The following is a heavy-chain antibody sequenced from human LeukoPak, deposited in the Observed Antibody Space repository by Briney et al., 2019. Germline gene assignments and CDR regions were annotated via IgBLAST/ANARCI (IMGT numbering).Heavy chain of an antibody. D-gene: IGHD2/OR15-2a*01. CDR1: GFTFSNYY. Sequence: GGSLRLSCEGSGFTFSNYYMNWVRQAPGKGLEWLSSISGTNTYISHADSVRGRFTIARDNVRNSLYLQTNSLRAEDTAIYYCARAMRRGNYLDYWGQGTLVTVSS. CDR3: ARAMRRGNYLDY. CDR2: ISGTNTYI. J-gene: IGHJ4*02. V-gene: IGHV3-21*01.